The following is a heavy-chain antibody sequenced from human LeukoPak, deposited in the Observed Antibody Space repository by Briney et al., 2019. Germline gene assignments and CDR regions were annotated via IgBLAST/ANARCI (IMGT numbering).Heavy chain of an antibody. J-gene: IGHJ4*02. D-gene: IGHD3-3*01. CDR1: GGSISSYY. Sequence: SETLSLTCTVSGGSISSYYWSWIRQPGGKGLEWIGRIYTSGSTNYNPSLKSRVTMSVDTSKNQFSLKLSSVTAADTAVYYCARKDFWSGYYAYWGQGTLVTVSS. CDR2: IYTSGST. CDR3: ARKDFWSGYYAY. V-gene: IGHV4-4*07.